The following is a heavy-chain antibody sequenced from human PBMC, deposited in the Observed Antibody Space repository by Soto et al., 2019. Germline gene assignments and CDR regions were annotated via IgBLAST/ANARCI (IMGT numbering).Heavy chain of an antibody. Sequence: EVQLVESGGGLVQPGGSLRLSCAASGFTVSSNYMSWVRQAPGKGLESVSFIYSGGTTYYADSVKGRFTFSRDSSKNTVFLQMNSLRAEDTAVYYCARGRPGRGTDCCPIEYWCQGILVIVSS. V-gene: IGHV3-66*01. CDR2: IYSGGTT. CDR1: GFTVSSNY. J-gene: IGHJ4*02. CDR3: ARGRPGRGTDCCPIEY. D-gene: IGHD2-21*02.